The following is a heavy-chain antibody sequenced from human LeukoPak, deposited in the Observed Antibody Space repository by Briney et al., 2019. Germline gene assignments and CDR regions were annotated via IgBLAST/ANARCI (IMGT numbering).Heavy chain of an antibody. V-gene: IGHV3-23*01. J-gene: IGHJ4*02. CDR1: GFTFSNHG. D-gene: IGHD3-10*01. CDR3: AKDDAWLRFGE. CDR2: ISPSGDIT. Sequence: GGSLRLSCAASGFTFSNHGMNWVRQAPGKGLEWVSGISPSGDITYYADSVKGRFTISRDNSKNTVYLQVISLTAEDTAVYYCAKDDAWLRFGEWSQGTLVTVSS.